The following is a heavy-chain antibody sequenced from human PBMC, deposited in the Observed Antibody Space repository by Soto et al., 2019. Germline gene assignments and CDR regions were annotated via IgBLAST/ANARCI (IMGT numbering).Heavy chain of an antibody. J-gene: IGHJ4*02. CDR3: ARSNYYGSVGYPVSRFDY. Sequence: QVQLQQWGAGLLKPSETLSLTCAVYGGSFSGSYWSWIRQPPGKGLEWIGAINRSGSPNYNPSLKCRVTITVDTSKKQFSLKVGSVTAADTAVYYCARSNYYGSVGYPVSRFDYWGPGTLVTVSS. CDR1: GGSFSGSY. V-gene: IGHV4-34*01. D-gene: IGHD3-10*01. CDR2: INRSGSP.